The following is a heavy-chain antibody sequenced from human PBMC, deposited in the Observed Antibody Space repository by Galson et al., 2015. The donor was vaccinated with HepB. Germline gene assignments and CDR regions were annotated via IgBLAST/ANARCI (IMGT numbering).Heavy chain of an antibody. J-gene: IGHJ6*03. Sequence: SVKVSCKASGYTFTNYVVNWVRQAPGQGLEWMGWMNTNTGKPTYAPGVEGRFVFSLDTSVTTAYLQISSLETDDTAVYYCARSPLRFCDWLPYYHYYYMDVWGEGTTVTVSS. D-gene: IGHD3-9*01. CDR3: ARSPLRFCDWLPYYHYYYMDV. CDR1: GYTFTNYV. V-gene: IGHV7-4-1*02. CDR2: MNTNTGKP.